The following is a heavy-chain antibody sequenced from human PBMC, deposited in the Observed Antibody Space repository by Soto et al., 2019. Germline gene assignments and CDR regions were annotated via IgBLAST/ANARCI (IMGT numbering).Heavy chain of an antibody. CDR1: GGSISSYY. V-gene: IGHV4-59*01. Sequence: SETLSLTCTVSGGSISSYYWSWIRQPPGKGLEWIGYIYYSGSTNYNPSLKSRVTISVDTSKNQFSLKLSSLTAADTAVYYCASEDGDFYYFDYWGQGTLVTVSS. J-gene: IGHJ4*02. D-gene: IGHD4-17*01. CDR2: IYYSGST. CDR3: ASEDGDFYYFDY.